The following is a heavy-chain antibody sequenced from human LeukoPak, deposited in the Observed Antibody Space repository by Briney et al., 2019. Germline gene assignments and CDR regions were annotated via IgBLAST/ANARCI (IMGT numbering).Heavy chain of an antibody. V-gene: IGHV3-21*01. J-gene: IGHJ4*02. D-gene: IGHD4-17*01. Sequence: GGSLRLSCAASGFTFSSYSMNWVRQAPGKGLEWVSSISSSSSYIYYADSVKGRFTISRDNAKNSLYLQMNSPRAEDTAVYYCARDPDGDHLSDYWGQGTLVTVSS. CDR1: GFTFSSYS. CDR3: ARDPDGDHLSDY. CDR2: ISSSSSYI.